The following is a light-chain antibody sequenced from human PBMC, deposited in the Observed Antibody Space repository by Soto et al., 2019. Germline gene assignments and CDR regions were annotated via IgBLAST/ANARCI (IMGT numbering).Light chain of an antibody. V-gene: IGKV3-20*01. CDR2: GAS. J-gene: IGKJ1*01. CDR3: QVFDGSIWT. CDR1: QSISNSK. Sequence: EIVLTQSPGTLSLSPGERATLSCRASQSISNSKLAWYQHKAGQAPRLVIYGASGRATGIPNRFSGSGSGTDFTFTITRLEPDDFAVYYCQVFDGSIWTFGQGTKVDIK.